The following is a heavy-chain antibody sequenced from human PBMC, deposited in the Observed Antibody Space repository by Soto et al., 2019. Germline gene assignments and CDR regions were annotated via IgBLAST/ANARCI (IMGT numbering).Heavy chain of an antibody. CDR3: ARRYCSGGSCYSEAFDI. V-gene: IGHV1-69*01. D-gene: IGHD2-15*01. CDR1: GGTFSSYA. J-gene: IGHJ3*02. Sequence: QVQLVQSGAEVKKPGSSVKVSCKASGGTFSSYAISWVRQAPGQGLEWMGGIIPIFGTANYAQKFQGRVTITADEVTSTAYMELSSLRSEDTAVYYCARRYCSGGSCYSEAFDIWGQGTMVTVSS. CDR2: IIPIFGTA.